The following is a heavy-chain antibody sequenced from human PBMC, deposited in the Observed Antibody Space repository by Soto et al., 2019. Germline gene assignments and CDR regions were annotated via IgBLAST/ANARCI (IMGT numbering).Heavy chain of an antibody. V-gene: IGHV1-69*06. D-gene: IGHD3-22*01. Sequence: QVQLVQSGAEVKKPGSSVKVSCKASGGTFSSYAISWVRQAPGQGLEWMGGIIPIFGTANYAQKFQGRVTITADKSRSTAYMELSSLRSGDTAVYYCALRPHRLLPMNYFDYWGQGTLVTVSS. CDR3: ALRPHRLLPMNYFDY. J-gene: IGHJ4*02. CDR2: IIPIFGTA. CDR1: GGTFSSYA.